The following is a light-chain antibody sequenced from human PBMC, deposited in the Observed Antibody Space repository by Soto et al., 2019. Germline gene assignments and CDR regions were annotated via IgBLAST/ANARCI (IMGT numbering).Light chain of an antibody. CDR2: GAS. CDR3: QQSNNLPYT. Sequence: EIVMTQSPATLSVSPGERVTLSCRASQSVSDNLAWYQQKPGQAPRLLIYGASTRATTTPARCSGSGSGTEFTLTISSLQSEDFAVYFCQQSNNLPYTFGQGTKLDIK. V-gene: IGKV3-15*01. J-gene: IGKJ2*01. CDR1: QSVSDN.